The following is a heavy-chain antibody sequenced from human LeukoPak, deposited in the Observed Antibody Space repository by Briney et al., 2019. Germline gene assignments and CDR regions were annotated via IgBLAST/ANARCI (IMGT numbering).Heavy chain of an antibody. V-gene: IGHV3-11*04. CDR2: ISSSGSTI. CDR1: GFTFSDYY. J-gene: IGHJ2*01. CDR3: ARVVAPNRSSWPLGL. Sequence: GGSLRLSCAASGFTFSDYYMSWIRQAPGKGLEWVSYISSSGSTIYYADSVKGRFTISRDNAKNSLYLQMNILRAEDTAVYYCARVVAPNRSSWPLGLWGRGTLVTVSS. D-gene: IGHD6-13*01.